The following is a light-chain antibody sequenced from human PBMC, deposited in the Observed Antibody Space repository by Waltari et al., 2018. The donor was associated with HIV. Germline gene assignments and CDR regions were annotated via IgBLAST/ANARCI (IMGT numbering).Light chain of an antibody. V-gene: IGKV4-1*01. CDR3: QQYYSTPRT. CDR2: WAS. J-gene: IGKJ4*01. CDR1: QSVLYSSNNKNY. Sequence: DIVMTQSPDSLAVSLGERATINCKSSQSVLYSSNNKNYLAWYQQKPGHPPKLLIYWASTRESGVPDRFSGSGSGTDFTLTISSLQAEDVAVYYCQQYYSTPRTFGGGTKVEIK.